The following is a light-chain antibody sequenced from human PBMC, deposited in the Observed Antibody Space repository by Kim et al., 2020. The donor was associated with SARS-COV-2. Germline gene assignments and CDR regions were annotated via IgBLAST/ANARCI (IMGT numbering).Light chain of an antibody. V-gene: IGLV3-1*01. CDR3: QAWDSSTEV. Sequence: FSPGQTASITCSGYYLWFNYAFWYPQKPRQSLVLVIYQDSKRPSGIPERFSGSNSGNTATLTISGTQAMDEADYYCQAWDSSTEVFGAGTKVTVL. CDR1: YLWFNY. CDR2: QDS. J-gene: IGLJ1*01.